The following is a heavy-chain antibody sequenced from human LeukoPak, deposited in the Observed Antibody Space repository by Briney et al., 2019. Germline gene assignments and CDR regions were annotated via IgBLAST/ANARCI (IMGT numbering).Heavy chain of an antibody. V-gene: IGHV1-69*05. Sequence: GASVKVFCKASGGTFSSYAISWVRQAPGQGLEWMGGIIPIFCTANYAQKFQGRVTITTDESTSTAYMELSSLRSEDTAVYYCARFNGSGSYFDYWGQGTLVTVSS. J-gene: IGHJ4*02. CDR2: IIPIFCTA. CDR3: ARFNGSGSYFDY. CDR1: GGTFSSYA. D-gene: IGHD3-10*01.